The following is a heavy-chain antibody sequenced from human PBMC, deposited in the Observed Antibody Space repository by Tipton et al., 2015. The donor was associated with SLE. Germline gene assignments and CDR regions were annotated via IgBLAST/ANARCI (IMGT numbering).Heavy chain of an antibody. J-gene: IGHJ3*02. CDR3: EGQLPPPDAFDI. V-gene: IGHV3-30*04. Sequence: SLRLSCAASGFTFSIYSMHWVRQAPGKGLEWAAVISYDGSNKYYADSVKGRFTISRDNSKNTLYLQMNSLRAEDTAVYYCEGQLPPPDAFDIWGQGTMVTVSS. CDR2: ISYDGSNK. CDR1: GFTFSIYS. D-gene: IGHD2-2*01.